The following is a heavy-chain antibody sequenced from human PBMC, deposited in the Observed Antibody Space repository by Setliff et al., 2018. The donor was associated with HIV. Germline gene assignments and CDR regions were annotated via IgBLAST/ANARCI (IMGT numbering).Heavy chain of an antibody. V-gene: IGHV1-2*02. J-gene: IGHJ4*02. CDR1: GYTFTASN. CDR2: INPSRGDT. D-gene: IGHD5-12*01. Sequence: ASVKVSCKTSGYTFTASNVHWVRQAPGQGLEWTGWINPSRGDTNYAQKFQGRVTMTRDTSIRTAYMELSRLQSDDTAVYFCARDLDSGYNAQDYFAYWGQGTPVTVSS. CDR3: ARDLDSGYNAQDYFAY.